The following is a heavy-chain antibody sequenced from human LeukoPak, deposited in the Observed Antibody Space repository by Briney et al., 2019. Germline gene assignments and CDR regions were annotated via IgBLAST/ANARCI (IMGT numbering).Heavy chain of an antibody. CDR2: ISAYNGNT. V-gene: IGHV1-18*01. D-gene: IGHD6-19*01. J-gene: IGHJ4*02. CDR1: GYTFTSYG. Sequence: ASVKVSCKASGYTFTSYGISWGRQAPGQGLEWMGWISAYNGNTNYAQKLQGRVTMTTDTSTSTAYMERRSLRSDATAVYYCARAGYSSGWRGNYFDYWGQGTLVTVSS. CDR3: ARAGYSSGWRGNYFDY.